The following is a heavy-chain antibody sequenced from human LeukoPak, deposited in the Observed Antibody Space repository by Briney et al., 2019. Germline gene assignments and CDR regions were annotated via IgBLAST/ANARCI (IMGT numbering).Heavy chain of an antibody. CDR2: IYTSGST. J-gene: IGHJ4*02. CDR3: ARGSARMVANPLFDY. D-gene: IGHD5-12*01. Sequence: SQTLSLTCTVSGGSISSGSNYWSWIRQPAGKGLEWIGRIYTSGSTNYNPSLKSRVTISVDTSKNQFSLNLSSVTAADTAVYYCARGSARMVANPLFDYWGQGTLVTVSS. V-gene: IGHV4-61*02. CDR1: GGSISSGSNY.